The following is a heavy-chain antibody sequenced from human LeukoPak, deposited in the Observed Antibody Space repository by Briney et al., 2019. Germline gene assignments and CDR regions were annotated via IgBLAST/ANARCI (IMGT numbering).Heavy chain of an antibody. D-gene: IGHD1-7*01. CDR3: ARGKLHYPYNWFGP. CDR1: GGSISSYY. V-gene: IGHV4-4*07. Sequence: PSETLSLTCTVSGGSISSYYWSWIRQPAGKGLEWIGRIYTSGSTNYNPSLKSRVTMSVDTSKNQFSLKLSSVTAADTAVYYCARGKLHYPYNWFGPWGRGTLVTVSS. J-gene: IGHJ5*02. CDR2: IYTSGST.